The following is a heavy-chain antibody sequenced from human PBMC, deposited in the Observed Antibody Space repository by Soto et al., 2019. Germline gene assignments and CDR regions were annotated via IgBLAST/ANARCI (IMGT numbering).Heavy chain of an antibody. V-gene: IGHV1-18*01. CDR1: GYTFTSYG. J-gene: IGHJ4*02. CDR3: ARAAYYDFWSGIDY. Sequence: EASVKVSCKASGYTFTSYGISWVRQAPGQGLEWMGWISAYNGNTNYAQKLQGRVTMTTDTSTSTVYMELSSLRSEDTAVYYCARAAYYDFWSGIDYWGQGTLVTVSS. D-gene: IGHD3-3*01. CDR2: ISAYNGNT.